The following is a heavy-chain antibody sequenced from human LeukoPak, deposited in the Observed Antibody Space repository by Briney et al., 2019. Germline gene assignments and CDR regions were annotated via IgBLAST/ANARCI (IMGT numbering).Heavy chain of an antibody. V-gene: IGHV3-30*02. Sequence: PGGSLRLSCAASGFTFSSYGMRWVPQAPGKGLEWVAFILYDGITEYYADSVKGRFTISRDNSKNTLYLQMNSLRVEDTAVYYCARSLTKVRGYDYWGQGILVTVSS. J-gene: IGHJ4*02. CDR1: GFTFSSYG. CDR3: ARSLTKVRGYDY. D-gene: IGHD3-10*01. CDR2: ILYDGITE.